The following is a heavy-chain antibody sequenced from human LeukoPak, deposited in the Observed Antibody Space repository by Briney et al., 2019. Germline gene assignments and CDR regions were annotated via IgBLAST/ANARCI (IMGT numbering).Heavy chain of an antibody. CDR1: GYIFTTCG. J-gene: IGHJ4*02. CDR2: ISAYIGNT. V-gene: IGHV1-18*01. D-gene: IGHD2-2*01. CDR3: ARAWDCSSTTCYVYFDY. Sequence: ASVKVSCKTSGYIFTTCGISWVRQAPGQGLEWMGWISAYIGNTNYAQKLQGRVTMTTGTSTNTAYMELRSLTSDDTAVYYCARAWDCSSTTCYVYFDYWGQGSLVTVSS.